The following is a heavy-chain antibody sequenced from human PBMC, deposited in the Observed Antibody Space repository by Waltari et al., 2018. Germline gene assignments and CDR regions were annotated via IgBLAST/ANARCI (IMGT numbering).Heavy chain of an antibody. V-gene: IGHV3-48*03. CDR1: GFPFSIYE. CDR3: ARVGYSYEDY. Sequence: EVQLVESGGGLVQPGGSLRLSCAASGFPFSIYEMNWVRQAPGKGLEWVSYISSSGSTIYYADSVKGRFTISRDNAKNSLYLQMNSLRAEDTAVYYCARVGYSYEDYWGQGTLVTVSS. D-gene: IGHD5-18*01. CDR2: ISSSGSTI. J-gene: IGHJ4*02.